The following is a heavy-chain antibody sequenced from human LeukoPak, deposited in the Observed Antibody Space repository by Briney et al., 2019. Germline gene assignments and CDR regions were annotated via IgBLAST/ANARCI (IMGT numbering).Heavy chain of an antibody. CDR1: GGSISSYY. CDR2: IYYSGST. CDR3: AVSSWYNWFDP. Sequence: SDTLSLTCTVSGGSISSYYWSWIRQPPGKGLEWIGYIYYSGSTNYNPSLKSRVTISVDTSKNQFSLKLSSVTAADTAVYYCAVSSWYNWFDPWGQGTLVTVSS. J-gene: IGHJ5*02. D-gene: IGHD6-13*01. V-gene: IGHV4-59*07.